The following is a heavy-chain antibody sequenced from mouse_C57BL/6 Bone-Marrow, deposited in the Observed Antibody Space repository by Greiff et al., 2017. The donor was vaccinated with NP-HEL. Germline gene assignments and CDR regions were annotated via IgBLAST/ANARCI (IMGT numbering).Heavy chain of an antibody. CDR1: GFTIKNTY. D-gene: IGHD1-1*01. J-gene: IGHJ1*03. CDR2: IDPANGNT. CDR3: ARPYYYGSSYRYFDV. Sequence: VQLKQSVAELVRPGASVKLSCTASGFTIKNTYMHWVKQRPEQGLEWIGRIDPANGNTKYAPKFQGKATITADTSSNTAYLQLSSLTSEDTAIYYCARPYYYGSSYRYFDVWGTGTTVTVSS. V-gene: IGHV14-3*01.